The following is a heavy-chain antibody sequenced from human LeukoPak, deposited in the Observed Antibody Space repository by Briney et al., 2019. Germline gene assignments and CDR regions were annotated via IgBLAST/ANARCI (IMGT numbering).Heavy chain of an antibody. CDR1: GYTFTCYY. CDR3: ARDPESYYESSGYSYWFDY. J-gene: IGHJ4*02. CDR2: INPNSGGT. D-gene: IGHD3-22*01. Sequence: ASVKVSCKASGYTFTCYYMHWVLQAPGQGLEWMGWINPNSGGTNYAQKFQGRVTMTRDTSISTAYMELSRLRSDDTAVYYCARDPESYYESSGYSYWFDYWGQGTLVTVSS. V-gene: IGHV1-2*02.